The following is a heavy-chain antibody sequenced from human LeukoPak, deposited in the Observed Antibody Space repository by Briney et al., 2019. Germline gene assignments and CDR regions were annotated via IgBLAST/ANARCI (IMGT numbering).Heavy chain of an antibody. CDR1: GVSISSNY. J-gene: IGHJ4*02. Sequence: SETLSLTCTVSGVSISSNYWSWIRQPPGKGPEWIGYIFHSGSTNYNPSLKSRVTISIDTSKKQFSLKLSSVTVADTAVYYCARVGMATSFDYWGQGTLVTVS. CDR2: IFHSGST. V-gene: IGHV4-59*01. D-gene: IGHD5-24*01. CDR3: ARVGMATSFDY.